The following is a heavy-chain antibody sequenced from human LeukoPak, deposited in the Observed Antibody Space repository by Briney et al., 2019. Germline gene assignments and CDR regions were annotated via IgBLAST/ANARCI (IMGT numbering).Heavy chain of an antibody. Sequence: SVKVSCKASGGTFSSYAISWVRQAPGQGLEWMGRIIPILGIANYAQKFQGRVTITADKSTSTAYMELSSLRSEDTAVYYCARGSYYYDSSRNWIDPWGQGTLVTVSS. J-gene: IGHJ5*02. CDR1: GGTFSSYA. V-gene: IGHV1-69*04. CDR2: IIPILGIA. CDR3: ARGSYYYDSSRNWIDP. D-gene: IGHD3-22*01.